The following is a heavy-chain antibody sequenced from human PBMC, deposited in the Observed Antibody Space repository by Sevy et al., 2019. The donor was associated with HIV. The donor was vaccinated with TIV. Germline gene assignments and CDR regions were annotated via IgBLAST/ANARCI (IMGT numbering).Heavy chain of an antibody. V-gene: IGHV3-23*01. CDR3: AMKYESSGYFDY. CDR1: GFTFRNYA. Sequence: GGSLRLCCAASGFTFRNYAMNWVRQAPGKGLEWVSGISGNGGSGDKTNYADSVKGRFTISRDDSKNSLYLQLNTLRAEDTAIYYCAMKYESSGYFDYWGQGTMVTVSS. D-gene: IGHD3-22*01. CDR2: ISGNGGSGDKT. J-gene: IGHJ4*02.